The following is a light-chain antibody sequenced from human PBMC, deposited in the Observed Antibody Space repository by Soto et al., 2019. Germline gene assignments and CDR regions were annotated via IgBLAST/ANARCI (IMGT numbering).Light chain of an antibody. CDR3: GSYASATLI. V-gene: IGLV2-14*01. Sequence: QSVLTQPASVSGSPGQSITISCTGTSSDVGGYNYVSWYQQYPGRVPKLLIYKVSNRPSGISNRFSGSKSGNTASLTISGLQTEDEADYYCGSYASATLIFGGGTKLTVL. CDR1: SSDVGGYNY. J-gene: IGLJ2*01. CDR2: KVS.